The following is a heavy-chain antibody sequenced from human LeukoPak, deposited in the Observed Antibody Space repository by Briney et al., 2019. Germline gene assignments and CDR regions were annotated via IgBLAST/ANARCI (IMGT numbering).Heavy chain of an antibody. CDR2: IYYSGST. D-gene: IGHD1-26*01. CDR3: ARDPQGEGANAFDI. CDR1: GGSISSGDYY. Sequence: SETLSLTCTVSGGSISSGDYYWSWIRQPPGKGLEWIGCIYYSGSTYYNPSLKSRLTISVDASKNQFSLKLSSVTAADAAVYYCARDPQGEGANAFDIWGQGTMVTVSS. J-gene: IGHJ3*02. V-gene: IGHV4-30-4*01.